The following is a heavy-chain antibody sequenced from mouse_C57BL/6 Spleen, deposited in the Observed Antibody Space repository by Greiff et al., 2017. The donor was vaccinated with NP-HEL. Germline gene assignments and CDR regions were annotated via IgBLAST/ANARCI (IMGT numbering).Heavy chain of an antibody. D-gene: IGHD3-3*01. J-gene: IGHJ4*01. CDR2: IHPNSGST. CDR1: GYTFTSYW. Sequence: VQLQQPGAELVKPGASVKLSCKASGYTFTSYWMHWVKQRPGQGLEWIGMIHPNSGSTNYNEKFKSKATLTVDKSSSTAYMQLSSLTSEDSAVYYCAREGGDYAMDYWGQGTSVTVSS. V-gene: IGHV1-64*01. CDR3: AREGGDYAMDY.